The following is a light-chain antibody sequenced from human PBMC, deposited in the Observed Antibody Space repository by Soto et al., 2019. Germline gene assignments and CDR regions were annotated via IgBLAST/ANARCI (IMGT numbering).Light chain of an antibody. Sequence: QSALTQPACVSGSPGQSITISCTGTSSDIGRYNLVSWYQQHPGKPPKLMIYEATKRPSGVSNRFSGSKSGNTASLTISGLQAEDEAHYYCSLYASTNTFMFGGGTKVTVL. CDR2: EAT. V-gene: IGLV2-23*02. CDR1: SSDIGRYNL. CDR3: SLYASTNTFM. J-gene: IGLJ3*02.